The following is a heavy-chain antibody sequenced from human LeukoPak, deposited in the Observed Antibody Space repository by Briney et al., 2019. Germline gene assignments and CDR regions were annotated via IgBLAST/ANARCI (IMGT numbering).Heavy chain of an antibody. D-gene: IGHD6-13*01. CDR1: GYSISSRYY. J-gene: IGHJ4*02. CDR2: IYYSGST. CDR3: ARQSLQQQLGY. Sequence: SETLSLTCAVSGYSISSRYYWGWIRQPPGKGLEWIGSIYYSGSTYYNPSLKSRVTISVDTSKNQFSLKLSSVTAADTAVYYCARQSLQQQLGYWGQGTLVTVSS. V-gene: IGHV4-38-2*01.